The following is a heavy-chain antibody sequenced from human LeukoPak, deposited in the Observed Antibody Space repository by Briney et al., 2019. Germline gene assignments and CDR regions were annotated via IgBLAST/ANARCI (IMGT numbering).Heavy chain of an antibody. V-gene: IGHV1-18*01. Sequence: ASVKVSCKASGYTFTSYGISWVRQAPGQGLEWMGWISAYNGNTNYAQKLQGRVTMTTDTSTSTAYIELRSLRSDDTAVYYCAREVYCSGGSCYYYHGMDVWGQGTTVTVSS. CDR2: ISAYNGNT. CDR3: AREVYCSGGSCYYYHGMDV. J-gene: IGHJ6*02. D-gene: IGHD2-15*01. CDR1: GYTFTSYG.